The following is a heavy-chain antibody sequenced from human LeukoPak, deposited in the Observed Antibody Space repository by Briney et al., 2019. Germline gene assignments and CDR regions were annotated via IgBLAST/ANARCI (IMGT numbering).Heavy chain of an antibody. CDR1: GYTFPSYW. J-gene: IGHJ4*02. Sequence: HGESLKISCKGSGYTFPSYWIAWVRQMPGKGLEWMGVIYVGGSDTRYSPSFQGQVTISADKSISTAYLQWGSPKASDTAMYYCARLGYCSGGTCYKSYFDYWGQGTLVTVSS. V-gene: IGHV5-51*01. CDR2: IYVGGSDT. D-gene: IGHD2-15*01. CDR3: ARLGYCSGGTCYKSYFDY.